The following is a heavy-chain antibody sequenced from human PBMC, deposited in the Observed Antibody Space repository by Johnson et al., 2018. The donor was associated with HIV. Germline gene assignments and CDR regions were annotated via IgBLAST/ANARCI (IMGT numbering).Heavy chain of an antibody. V-gene: IGHV3-30*04. D-gene: IGHD2-8*01. Sequence: QEQLVESGGGVVQPGRSLRLSCAASGFTFSSSALHWVRQAPGKGLEWVAIISYSGSNKYYADSVKGRFTISRDNSKNTLYLQMNTLRAEDTAVYYCARGGVVHDGFDIRGLGTMVTVSS. CDR3: ARGGVVHDGFDI. CDR1: GFTFSSSA. CDR2: ISYSGSNK. J-gene: IGHJ3*02.